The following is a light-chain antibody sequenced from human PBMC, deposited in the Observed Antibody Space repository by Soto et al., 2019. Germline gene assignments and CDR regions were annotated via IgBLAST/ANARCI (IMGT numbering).Light chain of an antibody. CDR2: AAS. V-gene: IGKV1-6*01. J-gene: IGKJ2*01. CDR1: QGIRND. CDR3: KHYNYWPYT. Sequence: AIQMTQSPSSLSASVGDRVTITCRASQGIRNDLGWYQQKPGKAPKLLIYAASSLQSGVQSRFSGSGSGTDFTLTIRSLQPEDFAVYYCKHYNYWPYTFGQGTKVDI.